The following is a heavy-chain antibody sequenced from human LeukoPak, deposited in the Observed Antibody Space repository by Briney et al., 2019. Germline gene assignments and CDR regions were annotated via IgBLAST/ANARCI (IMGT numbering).Heavy chain of an antibody. CDR3: AKDRGGFLVVPDSLFDY. CDR1: GFTFSSYG. Sequence: GRSLRLSCAASGFTFSSYGMHWVRQAPGKGLEWVAVISYDGSNKYYADSVKGRFTISRDNPKNTLYLQMNSLRAEDTAVYYCAKDRGGFLVVPDSLFDYWGQGNLVTVSS. D-gene: IGHD2-2*01. V-gene: IGHV3-30*18. CDR2: ISYDGSNK. J-gene: IGHJ4*02.